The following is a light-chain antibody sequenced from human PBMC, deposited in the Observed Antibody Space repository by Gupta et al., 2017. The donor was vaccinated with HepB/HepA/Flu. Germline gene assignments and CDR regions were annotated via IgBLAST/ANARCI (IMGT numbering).Light chain of an antibody. CDR1: RSVSNNY. Sequence: EIVLTQSPGTLSLSPGEGATLSCRASRSVSNNYLAWYQQKPGQAPRLLIYDASSRAHGIPDRFSGSGSGTEFILTISRMEPEDFAFYYCQQEGYSPSSFGQGTKLDIK. CDR2: DAS. J-gene: IGKJ2*04. CDR3: QQEGYSPSS. V-gene: IGKV3-20*01.